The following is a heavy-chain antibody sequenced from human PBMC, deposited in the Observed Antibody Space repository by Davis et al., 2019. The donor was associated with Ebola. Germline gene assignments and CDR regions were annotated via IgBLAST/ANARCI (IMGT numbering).Heavy chain of an antibody. V-gene: IGHV1-69*13. D-gene: IGHD5-18*01. CDR2: IIPIFGTA. CDR3: ARDADVDTAMVTYVMDV. J-gene: IGHJ6*02. CDR1: GGTFSSYA. Sequence: SVKVSCKASGGTFSSYAISWVRQAPGQGLEWMGGIIPIFGTANYAQKFQGRVTIIADESTSTAYMELSRLRSDDTAVYYCARDADVDTAMVTYVMDVWGQGTTVTVSS.